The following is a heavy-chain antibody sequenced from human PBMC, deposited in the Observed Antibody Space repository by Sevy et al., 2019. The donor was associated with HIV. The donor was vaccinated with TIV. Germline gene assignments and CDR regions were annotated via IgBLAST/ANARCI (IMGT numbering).Heavy chain of an antibody. Sequence: GGSLILSCAASGFTFSSFGIHWVRQAPARGLDWVALISYDGRNEFYADSVKGRFTISRDNSKNTVYLQMNSLRAEDTAVYYCDIHGYDDDAPWGQGTLVTVSS. CDR1: GFTFSSFG. CDR2: ISYDGRNE. CDR3: DIHGYDDDAP. D-gene: IGHD5-12*01. J-gene: IGHJ5*02. V-gene: IGHV3-30*03.